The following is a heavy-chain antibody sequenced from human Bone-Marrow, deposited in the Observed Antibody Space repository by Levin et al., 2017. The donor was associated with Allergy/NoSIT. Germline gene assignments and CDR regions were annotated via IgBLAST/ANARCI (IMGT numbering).Heavy chain of an antibody. V-gene: IGHV3-23*01. CDR3: AKDPPTTVANYHYYYGMDV. CDR2: ISGSGYKT. D-gene: IGHD4-11*01. Sequence: GGSLRLSCVASGFTFNNFAMSWVRQAPGKGLEWVSVISGSGYKTYYADSVKGRFSISRDNSKNTLHLQMHSLRAEDTAVYYCAKDPPTTVANYHYYYGMDVWGQGTTVTVSS. J-gene: IGHJ6*02. CDR1: GFTFNNFA.